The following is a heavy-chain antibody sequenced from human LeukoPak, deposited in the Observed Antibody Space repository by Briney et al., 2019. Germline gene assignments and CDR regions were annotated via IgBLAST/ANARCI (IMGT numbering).Heavy chain of an antibody. J-gene: IGHJ6*03. CDR2: IYYSGNT. CDR3: ARDRFDGSRGYYYHYYYYMDV. V-gene: IGHV4-39*07. D-gene: IGHD3-22*01. Sequence: SETLSLTCTVSGGSIISSSYYWGWIRQPPGKGLEWIGSIYYSGNTDYNPSLKSRVTISVETSKNQFSLKLSSVTAADTAVYYCARDRFDGSRGYYYHYYYYMDVWGKGTTVTVSS. CDR1: GGSIISSSYY.